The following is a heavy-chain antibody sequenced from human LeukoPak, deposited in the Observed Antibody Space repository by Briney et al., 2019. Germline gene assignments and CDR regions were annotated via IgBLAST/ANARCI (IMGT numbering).Heavy chain of an antibody. D-gene: IGHD2-2*01. Sequence: GGSLRLSRAASGFTFSSNWMHWVRHAPGKGLVWVSRISSDGISTTYADSVKGRFTTSRDNAKNTLYLQMNSLRVEDTAVYYCASFLCPTCSWGQGTLVTVSS. J-gene: IGHJ5*02. CDR3: ASFLCPTCS. CDR1: GFTFSSNW. CDR2: ISSDGIST. V-gene: IGHV3-74*01.